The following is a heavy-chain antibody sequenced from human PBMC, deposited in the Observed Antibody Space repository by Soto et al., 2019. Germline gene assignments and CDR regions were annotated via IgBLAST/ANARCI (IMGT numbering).Heavy chain of an antibody. J-gene: IGHJ6*02. V-gene: IGHV1-46*01. D-gene: IGHD3-22*01. CDR3: TRDQRDRYDHASPGYSYFGLDV. CDR1: GYTFTDFY. CDR2: INPRGGPP. Sequence: QVQLVQSGSEVGKPGASVKVSCKASGYTFTDFYIHWVRQAPGHGLEWMGVINPRGGPPIYARRFQGSLSMTSDTSTNTVSVELTSLSSEDSAVYYCTRDQRDRYDHASPGYSYFGLDVWGQGTTVSVSS.